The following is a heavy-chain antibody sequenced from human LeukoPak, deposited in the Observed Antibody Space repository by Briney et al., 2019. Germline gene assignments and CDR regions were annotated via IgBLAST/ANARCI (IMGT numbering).Heavy chain of an antibody. CDR2: ISSNGGST. D-gene: IGHD4-17*01. J-gene: IGHJ4*02. CDR3: AKDASTVTLHADY. V-gene: IGHV3-64*04. Sequence: GGSLRLSCSASGFTFSSYGMHWVRQAPGKGLEYVSAISSNGGSTHYADSVKGRFTISRDNSKNTLYLQMNSLRAEDTAVYYCAKDASTVTLHADYWGQGTLVTVSS. CDR1: GFTFSSYG.